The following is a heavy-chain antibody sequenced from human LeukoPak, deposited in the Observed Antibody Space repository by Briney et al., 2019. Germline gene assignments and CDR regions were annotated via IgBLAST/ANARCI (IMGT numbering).Heavy chain of an antibody. J-gene: IGHJ4*02. V-gene: IGHV1-18*01. Sequence: ASGKVSCKASGYTFTSYGINWVRQAPGQGLEWMGWISTYHGNTNYAQKFQARLTMTTDTSTSTAHMELRSLRSDDTAVYYCAREAYYYDNSGYWDFDYWGQGTLVTVSS. CDR2: ISTYHGNT. CDR1: GYTFTSYG. CDR3: AREAYYYDNSGYWDFDY. D-gene: IGHD3-22*01.